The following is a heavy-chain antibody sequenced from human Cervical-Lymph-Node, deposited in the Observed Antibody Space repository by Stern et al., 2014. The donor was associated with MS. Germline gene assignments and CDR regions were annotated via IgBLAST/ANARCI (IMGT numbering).Heavy chain of an antibody. J-gene: IGHJ4*02. CDR2: IDHSGGSS. Sequence: VQLVESEAEVRKPGASVKVSCTASGYTLTRYYMHWVRQAPGQGLEWVGIIDHSGGSSSYAPKFQDRVTMTRDTSTGTFYMELSSLSSEDTAVYYCAGGHTFDFWGQGTLVTVSS. V-gene: IGHV1-46*01. CDR3: AGGHTFDF. CDR1: GYTLTRYY.